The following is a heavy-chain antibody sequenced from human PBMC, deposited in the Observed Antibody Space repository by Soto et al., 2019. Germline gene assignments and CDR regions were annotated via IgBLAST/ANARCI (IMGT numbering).Heavy chain of an antibody. V-gene: IGHV1-46*01. J-gene: IGHJ4*02. D-gene: IGHD3-22*01. CDR3: ARVRRSSGYYYGY. CDR2: INPSGGST. CDR1: GYTFTNAG. Sequence: ASVKVACKAAGYTFTNAGIHSVRQAPRQGREWVGIINPSGGSTRYAQKFQGRVTMTRDTSTSTVYMELSSLRSEDTAVYYSARVRRSSGYYYGYWGQGTPVTVSS.